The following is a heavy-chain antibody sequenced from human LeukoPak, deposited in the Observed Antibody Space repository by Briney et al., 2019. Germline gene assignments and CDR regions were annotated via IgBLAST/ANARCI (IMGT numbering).Heavy chain of an antibody. V-gene: IGHV5-51*01. Sequence: GGSLKISCKGSGYSFTSYWIGWVRQMPGKGLEWMGIIYPGDYDTRYSSSFQGQVTISPDNSISTAYLQWSSLKASDTAMYYCARGRSGYCSGGSCRNWFDPWGHGTLVTVSS. J-gene: IGHJ5*02. D-gene: IGHD2-15*01. CDR2: IYPGDYDT. CDR3: ARGRSGYCSGGSCRNWFDP. CDR1: GYSFTSYW.